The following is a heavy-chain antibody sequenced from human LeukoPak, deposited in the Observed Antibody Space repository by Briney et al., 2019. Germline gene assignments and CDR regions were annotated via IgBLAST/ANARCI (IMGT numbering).Heavy chain of an antibody. D-gene: IGHD1-26*01. Sequence: ASVKVSCKASGYTFTGYYMHWVRQATGQGLEWMGWMNPNSGNTGYAQKFQGRVTMTRDTSISTAYMELSSLRSEDTAVYYCARGQWEDGGNWFDPWGQGTLVTVST. J-gene: IGHJ5*02. CDR1: GYTFTGYY. V-gene: IGHV1-8*02. CDR2: MNPNSGNT. CDR3: ARGQWEDGGNWFDP.